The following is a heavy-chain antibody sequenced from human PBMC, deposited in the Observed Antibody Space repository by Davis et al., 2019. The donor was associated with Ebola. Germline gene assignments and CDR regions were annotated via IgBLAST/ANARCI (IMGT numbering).Heavy chain of an antibody. D-gene: IGHD2/OR15-2a*01. CDR1: GFTVSTKY. J-gene: IGHJ4*02. CDR2: IYSGGTT. CDR3: VRNIGDYDDY. V-gene: IGHV3-53*01. Sequence: GESLKISCATSGFTVSTKYMTWVRQAPGKGLEWVSTIYSGGTTYYADSVKGRFTISRDNSKNTLYLQMNSLRAEDTAMYYCVRNIGDYDDYWGQGTLVTVSS.